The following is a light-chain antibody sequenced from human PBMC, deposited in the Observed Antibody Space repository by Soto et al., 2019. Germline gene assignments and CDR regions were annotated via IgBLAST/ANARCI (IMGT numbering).Light chain of an antibody. CDR3: SSYTSSNTLV. Sequence: QSVLTQPATVSGSPGQSITISCTGTSSDVGAYNYVSWYQQHPGKAPKLMIFEVSDRPSGVSNRFSGSKSGNTASLTISGLQAEDEADYYCSSYTSSNTLVFGGGTKVTVL. CDR2: EVS. V-gene: IGLV2-14*01. J-gene: IGLJ2*01. CDR1: SSDVGAYNY.